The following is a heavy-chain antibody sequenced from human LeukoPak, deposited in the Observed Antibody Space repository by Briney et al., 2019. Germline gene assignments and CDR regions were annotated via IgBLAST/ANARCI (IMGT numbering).Heavy chain of an antibody. Sequence: GGSLRLSCAASGFTFSSYGMHWVRQAPGKGLERVAVIWYDGSNKYYADSVKGRFTISRDNSKNTLYLQMNSLRAEDTAVYYCARGDIVVVPAAQIYYYYGMDVWGKGTTVTVSS. J-gene: IGHJ6*04. CDR1: GFTFSSYG. CDR3: ARGDIVVVPAAQIYYYYGMDV. CDR2: IWYDGSNK. V-gene: IGHV3-33*01. D-gene: IGHD2-2*01.